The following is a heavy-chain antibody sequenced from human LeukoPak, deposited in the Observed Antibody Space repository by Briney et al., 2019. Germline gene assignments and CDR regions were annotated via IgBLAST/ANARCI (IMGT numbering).Heavy chain of an antibody. V-gene: IGHV4-4*02. J-gene: IGHJ3*02. CDR1: GGSISSSNW. CDR2: IYHSGGT. CDR3: ASRYYDSSGYYDAFDI. D-gene: IGHD3-22*01. Sequence: SETLSLTCAVSGGSISSSNWWSWVRQPPGKGLEWIGEIYHSGGTNYNPPLKSRVTISVDKSKNHFSLKLSSVTAADTAVYYCASRYYDSSGYYDAFDIWGQGTMVTVSP.